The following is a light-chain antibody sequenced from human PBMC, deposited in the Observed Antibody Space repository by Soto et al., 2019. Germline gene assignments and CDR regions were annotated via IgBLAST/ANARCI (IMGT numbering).Light chain of an antibody. CDR2: AAS. CDR3: QQYYAYPRT. J-gene: IGKJ1*01. V-gene: IGKV1-8*01. Sequence: AIRMTQSPSSLSASTGDRVTITCRASQGIGGDLAWYQVKPGKATKLLMFAASTLQRGVPSRFSGSGSGTDFTLTISYLQSEDFATYYCQQYYAYPRTFGQGTKVDIK. CDR1: QGIGGD.